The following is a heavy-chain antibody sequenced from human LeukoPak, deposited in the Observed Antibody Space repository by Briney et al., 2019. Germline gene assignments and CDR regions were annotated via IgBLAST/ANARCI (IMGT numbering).Heavy chain of an antibody. CDR1: GFTFSSYA. D-gene: IGHD5-12*01. V-gene: IGHV3-30-3*01. CDR3: ARDLHSGYDEGDDY. J-gene: IGHJ4*02. Sequence: GGSLRLSCAASGFTFSSYAMHWVRQAPGKGLEWVAVISYDGSNKYYADSVKGRFTISRDNSKNTLYLQMNSLRAEDTAVYYCARDLHSGYDEGDDYWGQGTLVTVSS. CDR2: ISYDGSNK.